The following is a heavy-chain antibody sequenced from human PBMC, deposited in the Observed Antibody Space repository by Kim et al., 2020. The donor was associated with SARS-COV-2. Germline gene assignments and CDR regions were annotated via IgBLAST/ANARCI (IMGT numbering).Heavy chain of an antibody. D-gene: IGHD2-15*01. J-gene: IGHJ4*02. Sequence: ASVKVSCKASGYTFTSYGISWVRQAPGQGREWMGWISAYNGNTNYAQKLQGRVTMTTDTSTSTAYMELRSLRSDDTAVYYFAKATGSVVAATGEGGTLRYWGQGALVTVSS. CDR1: GYTFTSYG. V-gene: IGHV1-18*01. CDR3: AKATGSVVAATGEGGTLRY. CDR2: ISAYNGNT.